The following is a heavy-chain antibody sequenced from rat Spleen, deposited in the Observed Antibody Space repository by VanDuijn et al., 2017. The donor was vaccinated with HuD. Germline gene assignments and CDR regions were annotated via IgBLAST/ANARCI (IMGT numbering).Heavy chain of an antibody. D-gene: IGHD5-1*01. V-gene: IGHV5-27*01. CDR1: GFTFRNYD. J-gene: IGHJ2*01. CDR2: ITSSGGTT. CDR3: TTDLAGQPDY. Sequence: EVQLVESGGGLVQPGRSLKLSCAASGFTFRNYDMAWVRQAPTKGLEWVAYITSSGGTTHYRDSVKGRFTISRDNTKNTLYLEMDRLRYEDMATYYCTTDLAGQPDYWGQGVMVTVSS.